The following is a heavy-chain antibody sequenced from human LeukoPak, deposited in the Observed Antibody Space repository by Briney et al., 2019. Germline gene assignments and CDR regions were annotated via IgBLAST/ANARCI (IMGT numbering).Heavy chain of an antibody. CDR1: GFPFTSHW. CDR3: ASGGGWVFFN. J-gene: IGHJ4*02. Sequence: GGSLRLSCTASGFPFTSHWLSWFRQSPGRGLEWVAHINSDGSEKNYVDSVKGRFTISRDNARNSQFLQMNSLRAEDTAVYYCASGGGWVFFNWGQGTLVTVSS. CDR2: INSDGSEK. D-gene: IGHD6-19*01. V-gene: IGHV3-7*01.